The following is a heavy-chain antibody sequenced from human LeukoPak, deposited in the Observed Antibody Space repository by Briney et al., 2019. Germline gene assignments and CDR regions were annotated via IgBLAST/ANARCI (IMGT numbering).Heavy chain of an antibody. CDR3: AKDSETALTIFGVVKPYYYYYMDV. D-gene: IGHD3-3*01. CDR2: IRYDGSNK. V-gene: IGHV3-30*02. CDR1: GFTFSSYG. Sequence: GGSLRLSCAASGFTFSSYGMHWVRQAPGKGLEWVAFIRYDGSNKYYADSVKGRFTISRDNSKNTLYLQMNSLRAEDTAVYYCAKDSETALTIFGVVKPYYYYYMDVWGKGTTVTVSS. J-gene: IGHJ6*03.